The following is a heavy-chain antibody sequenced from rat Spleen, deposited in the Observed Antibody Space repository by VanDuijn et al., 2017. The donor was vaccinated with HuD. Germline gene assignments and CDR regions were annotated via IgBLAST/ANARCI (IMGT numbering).Heavy chain of an antibody. CDR3: ARRGLEWSFDH. V-gene: IGHV5-31*01. CDR1: GFTFNNYW. Sequence: EVQLMESGGGLVQPGRSLKLSCVASGFTFNNYWMTWIRQAPGKGLEWVATISYDGSSTYYRDSVKGRFIISRDNAKSTLYLQMDSLRSEDTATYYCARRGLEWSFDHWGQGVMVTVSS. D-gene: IGHD1-1*01. CDR2: ISYDGSST. J-gene: IGHJ2*01.